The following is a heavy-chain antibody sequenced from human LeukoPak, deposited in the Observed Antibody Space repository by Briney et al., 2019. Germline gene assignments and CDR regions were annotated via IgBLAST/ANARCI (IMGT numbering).Heavy chain of an antibody. CDR3: VRDQGWLQFDY. Sequence: GGSLRLSCAASGFTFSSYWISWVRQAPGKGLEWVANIKEDGSEKYYVDSVKGRFTISRDNAKNSLYLQINSLRAEDTAVYYCVRDQGWLQFDYWGQGTLVTVSS. V-gene: IGHV3-7*01. CDR2: IKEDGSEK. J-gene: IGHJ4*02. D-gene: IGHD5-24*01. CDR1: GFTFSSYW.